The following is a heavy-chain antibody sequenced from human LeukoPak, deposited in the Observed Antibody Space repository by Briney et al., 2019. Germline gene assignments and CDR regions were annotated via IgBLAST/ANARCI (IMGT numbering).Heavy chain of an antibody. CDR2: IYYSGST. D-gene: IGHD1-26*01. Sequence: SETLSLTCTVSGGSISSSSYYWGWIRQPPGKGLEWIGSIYYSGSTYYNPSLKSRVTISVDTSKNQFSLKLSSVTAADTAAYYCARHRDRGATNYWGQGTLVTVSS. CDR1: GGSISSSSYY. V-gene: IGHV4-39*01. CDR3: ARHRDRGATNY. J-gene: IGHJ4*02.